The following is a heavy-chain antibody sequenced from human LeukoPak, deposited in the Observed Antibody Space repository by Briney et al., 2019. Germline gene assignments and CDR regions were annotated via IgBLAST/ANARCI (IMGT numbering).Heavy chain of an antibody. D-gene: IGHD2-15*01. CDR2: IYTSGST. CDR1: GGSISSGSYY. CDR3: ARPSGGYWYFDL. Sequence: SETLSLTCTVSGGSISSGSYYWSWIRQPAGKGLEWIGRIYTSGSTNYNPSLKSRVTISVDTSKNQFSLKLSSVTAADTAVYYCARPSGGYWYFDLWGRGTLVTVSS. J-gene: IGHJ2*01. V-gene: IGHV4-61*02.